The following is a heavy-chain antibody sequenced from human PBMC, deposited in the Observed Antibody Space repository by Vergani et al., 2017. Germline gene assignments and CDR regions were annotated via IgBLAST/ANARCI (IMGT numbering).Heavy chain of an antibody. D-gene: IGHD1-26*01. CDR1: GFTFSSYG. V-gene: IGHV3-30*02. CDR3: ANDDGSRASPDAFDI. Sequence: QVQLVESGGGVVQPGGSLRLSCAASGFTFSSYGMHWVRQAPGKGLEWVAFIRYDGSNKYYADSVKGRFTISRANSKNTLYLQMNSLRAEDTAVYYCANDDGSRASPDAFDIWGQGTMVTASS. J-gene: IGHJ3*02. CDR2: IRYDGSNK.